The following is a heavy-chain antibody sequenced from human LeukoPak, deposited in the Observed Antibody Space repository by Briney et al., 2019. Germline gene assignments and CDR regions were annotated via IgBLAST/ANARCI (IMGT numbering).Heavy chain of an antibody. CDR3: AKGVVAATFWFDP. V-gene: IGHV3-30*02. D-gene: IGHD2-15*01. J-gene: IGHJ5*02. CDR2: IRYDGSNK. Sequence: GGSLRLSCAASGFTFSSYGMHWVRQAPGKGLEWVAFIRYDGSNKYYADSVKRRFTISRDNSTNTMYLQMNSLRAEDTAVYYCAKGVVAATFWFDPWGQGTLVTVSS. CDR1: GFTFSSYG.